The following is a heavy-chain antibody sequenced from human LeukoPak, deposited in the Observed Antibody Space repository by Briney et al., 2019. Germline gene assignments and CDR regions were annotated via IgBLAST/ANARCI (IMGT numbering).Heavy chain of an antibody. V-gene: IGHV3-11*01. J-gene: IGHJ4*02. Sequence: PGGSLRLSCAASGFTFSDYYMSWIRQAPGKGLEWVSYISSSGSIRDYADSVKGRFTISRDNAKNSLYLQMKGLRAEDTAVYYCARELAAPYFDHWGQGTLVTVSS. CDR2: ISSSGSIR. CDR3: ARELAAPYFDH. CDR1: GFTFSDYY. D-gene: IGHD6-25*01.